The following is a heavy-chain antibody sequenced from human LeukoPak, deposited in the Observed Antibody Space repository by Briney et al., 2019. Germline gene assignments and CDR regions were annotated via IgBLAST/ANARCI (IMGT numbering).Heavy chain of an antibody. V-gene: IGHV3-7*01. CDR3: ASGFLDDFWSGHF. CDR2: IKQDGSDK. J-gene: IGHJ4*02. CDR1: GFTFSRHW. D-gene: IGHD3-3*01. Sequence: PGGSLRLSCAASGFTFSRHWLSWVRQAPGKGLEWVANIKQDGSDKYYVDSVKGRFTISRDNAKKSLYLQMNSLRAEDAAVYYCASGFLDDFWSGHFWGQGTLVTVSS.